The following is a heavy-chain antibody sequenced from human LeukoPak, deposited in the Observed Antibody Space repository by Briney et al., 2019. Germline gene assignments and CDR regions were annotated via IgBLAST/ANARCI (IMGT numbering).Heavy chain of an antibody. CDR1: GYSFTSYW. V-gene: IGHV5-51*01. Sequence: GESLKISCKGSGYSFTSYWIGWVRQMPGKGLGWMGIIYPGDSDTRYSPSFQGQVTISADKSISTAYLQWSSLKASDTAMYYCARQSYSYYGSGSYDNWFDPWGQGTLVTVSS. CDR2: IYPGDSDT. J-gene: IGHJ5*02. CDR3: ARQSYSYYGSGSYDNWFDP. D-gene: IGHD3-10*01.